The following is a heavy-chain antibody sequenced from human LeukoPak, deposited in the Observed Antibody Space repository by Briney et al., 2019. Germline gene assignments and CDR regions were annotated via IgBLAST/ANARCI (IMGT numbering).Heavy chain of an antibody. CDR3: ARVRVNRAFDI. J-gene: IGHJ3*02. CDR1: GYTFTSYF. Sequence: ASVKVSCKASGYTFTSYFMHWVRQAPGQGLEWMGIINTSGGSTCYAQKFQGRVTMTRDTSTSTVYMELSSLRSEDTAVYYCARVRVNRAFDIWGQGTMVTVSS. D-gene: IGHD3-10*01. CDR2: INTSGGST. V-gene: IGHV1-46*01.